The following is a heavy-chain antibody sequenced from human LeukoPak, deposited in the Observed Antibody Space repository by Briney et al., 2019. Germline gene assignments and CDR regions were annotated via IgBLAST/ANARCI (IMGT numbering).Heavy chain of an antibody. Sequence: QSSETLSLTCTVSGGSISSYYWSWVRQAPGKGLEWVSAISGSGGSTYYADSVKGRFTISRDNSKNTLYLQMNSLRAEDTAVYYCARYTVVRASFDYWGQGTLVTVSS. CDR3: ARYTVVRASFDY. D-gene: IGHD4-23*01. V-gene: IGHV3-23*01. CDR2: ISGSGGST. J-gene: IGHJ4*02. CDR1: GGSISSYY.